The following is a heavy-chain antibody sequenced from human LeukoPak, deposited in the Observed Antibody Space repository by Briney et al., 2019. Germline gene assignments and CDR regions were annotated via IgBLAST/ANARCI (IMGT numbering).Heavy chain of an antibody. Sequence: SETLSLTCTVSGGSISTNSYYWSWIRQPPGKGLEWIGYIYYSGSTNYKPSLKSRVTISVDTSKNQFSLKLSSVTAADTAVYYCARLPRGLIRSYRGQGTLVTVSS. V-gene: IGHV4-61*01. CDR3: ARLPRGLIRSY. J-gene: IGHJ4*02. CDR1: GGSISTNSYY. CDR2: IYYSGST. D-gene: IGHD3-16*01.